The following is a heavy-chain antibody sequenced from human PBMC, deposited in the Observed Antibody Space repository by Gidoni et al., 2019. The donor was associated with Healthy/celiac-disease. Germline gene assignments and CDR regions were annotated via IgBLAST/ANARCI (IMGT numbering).Heavy chain of an antibody. CDR2: IWYDGSNK. CDR3: ARDVTVDTAHYYYYYYGMDV. V-gene: IGHV3-33*01. D-gene: IGHD5-18*01. CDR1: GFTFSIYG. Sequence: QVQLVESGGGVVQPGRSLRLSCAASGFTFSIYGMLWVRQAPGKGLEWVAVIWYDGSNKYYADSVKGRFTISRDNSKNTLYLQMNSLRAEDTAVYYCARDVTVDTAHYYYYYYGMDVWGQGTTVTVSS. J-gene: IGHJ6*02.